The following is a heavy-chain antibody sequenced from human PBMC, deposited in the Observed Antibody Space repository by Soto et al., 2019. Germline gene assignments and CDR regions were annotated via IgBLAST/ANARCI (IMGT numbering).Heavy chain of an antibody. CDR2: ISVYLGNT. CDR1: GYAFSNYG. Sequence: HLVQSGPEVKKPGASMKVSCEASGYAFSNYGISWVRQAPGQGLEWMGWISVYLGNTRYAQKFQDRLTMTTDTATNTVCMELRSLTSDDTALYFCARDSPSSGPLGTNYWGQGTRFTVSS. V-gene: IGHV1-18*01. J-gene: IGHJ4*02. D-gene: IGHD6-19*01. CDR3: ARDSPSSGPLGTNY.